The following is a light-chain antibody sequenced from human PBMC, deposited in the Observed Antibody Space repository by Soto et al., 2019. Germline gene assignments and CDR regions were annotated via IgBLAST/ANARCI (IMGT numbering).Light chain of an antibody. CDR1: SSDVGAYDY. V-gene: IGLV2-14*01. Sequence: QSVLTRPASVSGSPGQSITISCTGTSSDVGAYDYVSWYQQHPGKAPKFMIFEVTNRPSGVSHRFSGSKSGNTASLTISGLQAEDEADYYCTSYTATSTYVFGTGTKVTVL. J-gene: IGLJ1*01. CDR2: EVT. CDR3: TSYTATSTYV.